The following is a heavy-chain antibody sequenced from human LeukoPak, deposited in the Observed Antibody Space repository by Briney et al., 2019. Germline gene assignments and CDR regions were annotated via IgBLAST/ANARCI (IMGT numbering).Heavy chain of an antibody. CDR3: AKDRFGSGSPNWFAP. V-gene: IGHV3-23*01. CDR1: GFTFSSYS. J-gene: IGHJ5*02. D-gene: IGHD3-10*01. Sequence: GGSLRLSCAASGFTFSSYSMNWVRQAPGKGLEWVSAISGSGGNIYYRDSVKGRFTISRDNSKNTLYLQMNSLRAEDTAVYYCAKDRFGSGSPNWFAPWGQGTLVTVSS. CDR2: ISGSGGNI.